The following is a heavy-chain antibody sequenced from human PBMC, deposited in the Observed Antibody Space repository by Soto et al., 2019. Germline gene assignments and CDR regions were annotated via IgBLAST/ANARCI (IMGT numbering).Heavy chain of an antibody. CDR2: IYHSGSA. CDR1: GGSLSSNNW. D-gene: IGHD3-3*01. CDR3: ARSMEWVWDLA. Sequence: SETLSLTCAVSGGSLSSNNWWSWVRQPPGKGLEWIGEIYHSGSANYNPSIKSRVIMSVDKSKNQFSLNLRSVTAADTAVYYCARSMEWVWDLAWGQGTLVTVSS. V-gene: IGHV4-4*02. J-gene: IGHJ5*02.